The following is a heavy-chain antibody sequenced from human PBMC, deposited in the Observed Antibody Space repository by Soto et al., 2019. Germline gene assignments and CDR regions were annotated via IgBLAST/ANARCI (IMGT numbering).Heavy chain of an antibody. Sequence: SLTKRLTCPVAGGSIINSGYCCVRIRQPPGKGLEWIGSIYYSGSTYYNPSLKSRVTISVDTSKNQFSLKLSSVTAADTAVYYCARRASSGWYVGYFDYWGQGTLVTVS. CDR2: IYYSGST. V-gene: IGHV4-39*01. D-gene: IGHD6-19*01. CDR3: ARRASSGWYVGYFDY. CDR1: GGSIINSGYC. J-gene: IGHJ4*03.